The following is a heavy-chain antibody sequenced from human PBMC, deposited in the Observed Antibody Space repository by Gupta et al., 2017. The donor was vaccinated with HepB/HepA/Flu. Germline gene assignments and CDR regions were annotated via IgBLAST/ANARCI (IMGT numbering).Heavy chain of an antibody. V-gene: IGHV3-21*01. CDR2: ISTTSYL. CDR3: ARITSQDAFDL. J-gene: IGHJ3*01. CDR1: GCTFSAYD. Sequence: EVQLVESGGGLVKPGESQRLSCVACGCTFSAYDMNWVRQAPGKGLEWVSSISTTSYLYYADSVKGRFTISRDNAKNSLYLQMRSLRIEDTAVYYCARITSQDAFDLWGQGTVVTVSS. D-gene: IGHD2-2*01.